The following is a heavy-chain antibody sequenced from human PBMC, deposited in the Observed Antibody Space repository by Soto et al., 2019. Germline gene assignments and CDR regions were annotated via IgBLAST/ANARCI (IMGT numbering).Heavy chain of an antibody. J-gene: IGHJ4*02. D-gene: IGHD4-4*01. CDR1: GFSLITSGVG. CDR3: ACRRGLHEYYWDY. Sequence: QITLKESGPTLVKPTQTLTLTCTFSGFSLITSGVGVGWLRQPPGQALEWLPLIYWDADMLYSPSLQTRATITKDTSKNQGVLTMTNMDPVDTATDFCACRRGLHEYYWDYWVQGAPVTVSS. CDR2: IYWDADM. V-gene: IGHV2-5*02.